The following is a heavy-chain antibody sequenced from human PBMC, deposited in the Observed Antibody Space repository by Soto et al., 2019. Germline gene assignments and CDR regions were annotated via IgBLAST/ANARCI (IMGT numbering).Heavy chain of an antibody. CDR2: ISNDGRDR. CDR1: GFRFSTYG. CDR3: AKYVYNTRWDMPFAH. D-gene: IGHD6-19*01. J-gene: IGHJ5*02. V-gene: IGHV3-30*18. Sequence: QVQLVESGGGVVQPGASLRLSCTAAGFRFSTYGMHWVRQAPGKGLEWVAVISNDGRDRYYGDSVRGRFTISRDNSKNSLYLEMSSLSPEDTAVYYCAKYVYNTRWDMPFAHWGQGTLLTVAS.